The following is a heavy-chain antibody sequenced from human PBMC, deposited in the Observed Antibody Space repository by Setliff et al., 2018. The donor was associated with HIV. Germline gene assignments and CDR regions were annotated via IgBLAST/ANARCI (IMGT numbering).Heavy chain of an antibody. CDR3: VRDSPLSHFDY. V-gene: IGHV3-53*01. CDR2: IYSDGSS. Sequence: PGGSLRLSCAASGFTVSRFYMSWVRQAPGKGLEWVSVIYSDGSSYYADSVRGRFTISRDNYKNTLYLQMNSPRPEDTAVYYCVRDSPLSHFDYWGQGILVTVSS. J-gene: IGHJ4*02. CDR1: GFTVSRFY.